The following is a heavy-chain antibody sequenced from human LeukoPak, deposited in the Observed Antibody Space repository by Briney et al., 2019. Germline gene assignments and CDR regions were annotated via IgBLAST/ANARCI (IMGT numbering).Heavy chain of an antibody. V-gene: IGHV3-48*03. CDR1: GFTFSYYE. CDR2: ISSSGSTI. D-gene: IGHD5-12*01. Sequence: GGSLRLSCAASGFTFSYYELNWVRQAPGKGLEWVSYISSSGSTIYYADSVKGRFTISRDNAKNSLYLQMNSLRAEDTAVYYCARDRGFVRSPPDYWGQGTLVTVSS. J-gene: IGHJ4*02. CDR3: ARDRGFVRSPPDY.